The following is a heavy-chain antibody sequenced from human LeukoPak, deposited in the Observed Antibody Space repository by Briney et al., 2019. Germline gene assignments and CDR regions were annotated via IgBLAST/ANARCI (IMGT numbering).Heavy chain of an antibody. CDR3: ASLTLGAIRTISYAFDL. V-gene: IGHV3-23*01. J-gene: IGHJ3*01. CDR2: ISGSGGST. CDR1: GFTFSSYG. D-gene: IGHD1-26*01. Sequence: PGGSLRLSCAASGFTFSSYGMSWVRQAPGKGLEWVSAISGSGGSTYYADSVKGRFTISRDNSKNTLYLQMTSLRPEDTAMYYCASLTLGAIRTISYAFDLWGQGTMVTVYS.